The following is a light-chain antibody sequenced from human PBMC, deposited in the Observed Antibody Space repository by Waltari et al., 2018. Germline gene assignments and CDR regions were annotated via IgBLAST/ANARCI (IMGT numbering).Light chain of an antibody. CDR2: WAS. Sequence: DIVMTQSPDSLAVSLGERATINCKSSQSVLSSSNNKHYLAWYQQKPGQPPKLLIYWASTRESGVPDRFSGSGSGTDFTRTISSLQAEDVAVYYCQQYYSTPDTFGPGTKVDIK. CDR3: QQYYSTPDT. J-gene: IGKJ3*01. V-gene: IGKV4-1*01. CDR1: QSVLSSSNNKHY.